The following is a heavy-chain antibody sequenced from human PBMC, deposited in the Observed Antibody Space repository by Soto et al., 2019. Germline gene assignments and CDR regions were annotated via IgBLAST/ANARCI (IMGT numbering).Heavy chain of an antibody. D-gene: IGHD3-10*01. CDR3: AHRRAPWFGEYPEARFDY. J-gene: IGHJ4*02. CDR2: IYWDDDK. V-gene: IGHV2-5*05. Sequence: GSGPTLVNPTQTLTLTCTFSGFSLSTSGVGVGWIRQPPGKALEWLALIYWDDDKRYGPSLKSRLTITKDTSKNQVVLTMTNMDPVDTATYYCAHRRAPWFGEYPEARFDYWGQGTLVTVSS. CDR1: GFSLSTSGVG.